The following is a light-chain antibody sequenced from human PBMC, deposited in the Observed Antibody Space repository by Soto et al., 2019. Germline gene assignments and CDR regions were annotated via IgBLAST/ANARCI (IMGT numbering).Light chain of an antibody. J-gene: IGKJ1*01. Sequence: IQIPRSPSTPSGSVGARVAINGRASQTISSWLAWYQQKTGKDPKMLIYKASTLKSGVPSRFSGIVSGTEFNLTISSLEPEDCAVYEGQQYGSSTWTFCQVTKVDIK. CDR1: QTISSW. V-gene: IGKV1-5*03. CDR3: QQYGSSTWT. CDR2: KAS.